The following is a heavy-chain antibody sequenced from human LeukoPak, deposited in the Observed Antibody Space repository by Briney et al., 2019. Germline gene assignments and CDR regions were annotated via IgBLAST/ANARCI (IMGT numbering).Heavy chain of an antibody. V-gene: IGHV3-9*01. J-gene: IGHJ4*02. CDR1: GFTFDDYA. D-gene: IGHD3-22*01. CDR3: VRVGTDSIGSYPDY. CDR2: ISWNSGDI. Sequence: GRSLRLSCAASGFTFDDYAMHWVRQAPGKGLEWVSGISWNSGDIGYADSVKGRFTISRDNTKNMLYLQMNSLRAEDTAIYYCVRVGTDSIGSYPDYWGQGTLVTVTS.